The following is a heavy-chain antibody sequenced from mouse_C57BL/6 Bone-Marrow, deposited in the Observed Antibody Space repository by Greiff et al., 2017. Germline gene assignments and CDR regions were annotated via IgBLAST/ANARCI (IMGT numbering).Heavy chain of an antibody. V-gene: IGHV1-76*01. Sequence: VQLQQSGAELVRRGASVKLSCKASGYTFTDYYINWVKQRPGQGLEWIARIYPGSGNTYYNEKFKGKATLTAEKSSSTAYMQLSSLTSEDSAVYFCARSYYDFAYWGQGTLVTVSA. J-gene: IGHJ3*01. CDR2: IYPGSGNT. D-gene: IGHD1-1*01. CDR3: ARSYYDFAY. CDR1: GYTFTDYY.